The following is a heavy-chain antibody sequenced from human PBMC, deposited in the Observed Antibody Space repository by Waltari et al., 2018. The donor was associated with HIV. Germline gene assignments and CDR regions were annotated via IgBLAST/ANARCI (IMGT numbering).Heavy chain of an antibody. CDR3: ARDVAGRGGY. J-gene: IGHJ4*02. D-gene: IGHD3-3*01. Sequence: EVQLVESGGDLVPHGGYLRLSCAASGLPFRSYWMHWVRQAPGKGLVWVSRIDTDGSTTTYADSVKGRFTISRDNAKNILYLQMNSLRVEDTAVYYCARDVAGRGGYWGQGTLVSVSS. CDR2: IDTDGSTT. V-gene: IGHV3-74*01. CDR1: GLPFRSYW.